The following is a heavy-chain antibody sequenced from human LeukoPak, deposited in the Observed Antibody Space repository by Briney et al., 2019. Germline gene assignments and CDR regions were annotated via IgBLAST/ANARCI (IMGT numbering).Heavy chain of an antibody. V-gene: IGHV4-34*01. J-gene: IGHJ4*03. CDR3: ARGPTISETGYFDY. CDR1: GGSFTGYY. CDR2: VNHRGDT. Sequence: SETLSLTCAVYGGSFTGYYCSWIRQSPGKGLQWIAEVNHRGDTNYNPSVKGRVTISVDTSKNQFSLKVTSLTAADTAVYYCARGPTISETGYFDYWGQGTLVTVSS. D-gene: IGHD1-1*01.